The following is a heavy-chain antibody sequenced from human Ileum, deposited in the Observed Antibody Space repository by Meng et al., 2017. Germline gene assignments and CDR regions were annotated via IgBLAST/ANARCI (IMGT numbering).Heavy chain of an antibody. D-gene: IGHD1-26*01. CDR2: IRSQADGGAK. CDR1: GFTFGDYA. V-gene: IGHV3-49*04. Sequence: GESLKISCTTSGFTFGDYAMSWVRQAPGKGLEWLGSIRSQADGGAKAYAASVKGRIIISREETKHIAQLQMDSLKAEDTAVYYCSRWETYQVLHSWGQGTLVTVSS. CDR3: SRWETYQVLHS. J-gene: IGHJ4*02.